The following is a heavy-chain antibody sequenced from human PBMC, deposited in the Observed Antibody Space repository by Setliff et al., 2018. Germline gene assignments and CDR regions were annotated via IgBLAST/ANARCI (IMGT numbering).Heavy chain of an antibody. CDR2: IYSGDRST. J-gene: IGHJ5*01. CDR1: GGSISSRSYY. D-gene: IGHD4-17*01. V-gene: IGHV3-23*03. Sequence: ETLSLTCTVSGGSISSRSYYWGWIRQPPGKGLEWVSTIYSGDRSTFYTDSVKGRFTISRDNSQNTLYLQMNSLRVEDTAVYYCAKDPNGDYVGAFDSWGHGTLVTVSS. CDR3: AKDPNGDYVGAFDS.